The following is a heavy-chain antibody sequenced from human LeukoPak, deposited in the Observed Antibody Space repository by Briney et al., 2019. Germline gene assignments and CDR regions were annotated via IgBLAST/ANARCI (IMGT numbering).Heavy chain of an antibody. CDR3: ARAQNDYVWGSYRYEFYYFDY. V-gene: IGHV4-39*01. Sequence: SETLSLTCTVAGGSISSSSYYWGWIRQPPGKGLEWIGRIYYSGSTYYNPSLKSRVTISVDTSKNQFSLKLSSVTAADTAVYYCARAQNDYVWGSYRYEFYYFDYWGQGTLVTVSS. CDR2: IYYSGST. J-gene: IGHJ4*02. CDR1: GGSISSSSYY. D-gene: IGHD3-16*02.